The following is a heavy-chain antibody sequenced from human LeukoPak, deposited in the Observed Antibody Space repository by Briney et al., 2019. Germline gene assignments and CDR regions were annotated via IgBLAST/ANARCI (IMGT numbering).Heavy chain of an antibody. CDR3: AKDAYGALDY. Sequence: GGSLRLSCTASGYIFSSYGIHWIRQAPGKGLHWVTFIRYDGTNQYYADSVKGRFTVSRDNSKNTVYLQMNSLRPDDTAIYYCAKDAYGALDYWGQGTLVTVSS. V-gene: IGHV3-30*02. D-gene: IGHD4-17*01. CDR1: GYIFSSYG. CDR2: IRYDGTNQ. J-gene: IGHJ4*02.